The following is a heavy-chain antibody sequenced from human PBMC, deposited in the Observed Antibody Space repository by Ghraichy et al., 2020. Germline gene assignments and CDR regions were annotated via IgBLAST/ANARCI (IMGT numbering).Heavy chain of an antibody. D-gene: IGHD3-10*01. Sequence: GGSLRLSCAASGFTFSNAWMSWVRQAPGKGLEWVGRIKSKTDGGTTDYAAPVKGRFTISRDDSKNTLYLQMNSLKTEDTAVYYCTTDLRRYYYGSGSYPYYYGMDVWGQGTTVTVSS. CDR2: IKSKTDGGTT. CDR3: TTDLRRYYYGSGSYPYYYGMDV. J-gene: IGHJ6*02. CDR1: GFTFSNAW. V-gene: IGHV3-15*01.